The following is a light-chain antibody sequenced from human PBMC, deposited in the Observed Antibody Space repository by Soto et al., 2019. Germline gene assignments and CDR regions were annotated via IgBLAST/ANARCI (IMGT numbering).Light chain of an antibody. CDR3: QSYDSSLSGYV. J-gene: IGLJ1*01. CDR2: ENN. V-gene: IGLV1-40*01. CDR1: SSNIGAGYE. Sequence: QSVLTPPPSVSAAPGQRVTISCTGSSSNIGAGYEAHWYQQVPGTAPKLLIYENNNRPSGVPDRFSGSKSGTSASLAITGRQAEDEAEYYCQSYDSSLSGYVFGTGTKVTVL.